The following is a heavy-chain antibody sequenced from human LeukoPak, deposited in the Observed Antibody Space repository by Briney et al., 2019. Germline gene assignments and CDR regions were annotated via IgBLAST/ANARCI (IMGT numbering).Heavy chain of an antibody. CDR3: ARDTYYYDSSGFAFDI. Sequence: GGSLRLSCAASGFTFSSYWMSWARQAPGKGLEWVANIKQDGSEKYYVDSVKGRFTISRDNAKNSLYLQMNSLRAEDTAVYYCARDTYYYDSSGFAFDIWGQGTMVTVSS. CDR2: IKQDGSEK. D-gene: IGHD3-22*01. V-gene: IGHV3-7*01. J-gene: IGHJ3*02. CDR1: GFTFSSYW.